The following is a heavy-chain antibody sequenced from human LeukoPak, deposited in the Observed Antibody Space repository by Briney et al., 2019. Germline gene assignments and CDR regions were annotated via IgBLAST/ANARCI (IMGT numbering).Heavy chain of an antibody. CDR2: ISWNSGSI. Sequence: GGSLRLSCAASGFTFDDYAMHWVRQAPGKGLEWVSGISWNSGSIGYADSVKGRFTISRDNAKNSLYLQMNSLRAEDTALYYCAKDRDDRREMATIFYAFDIWGQGTMVTVSS. J-gene: IGHJ3*02. CDR3: AKDRDDRREMATIFYAFDI. D-gene: IGHD5-24*01. CDR1: GFTFDDYA. V-gene: IGHV3-9*01.